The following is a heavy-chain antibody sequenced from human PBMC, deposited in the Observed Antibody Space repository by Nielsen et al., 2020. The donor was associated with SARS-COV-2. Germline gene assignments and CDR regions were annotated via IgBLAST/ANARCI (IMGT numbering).Heavy chain of an antibody. D-gene: IGHD2-2*01. CDR2: MNPNSGNT. V-gene: IGHV1-8*01. J-gene: IGHJ6*02. CDR1: GYTFTSYD. CDR3: ARSSFIVVVPAANYGMDV. Sequence: ASVKVSCKASGYTFTSYDINWVRQATGQGLEWMGWMNPNSGNTGYAQKFQGRVTMTRNTSISTAYMELSSLRSEDTAVYYCARSSFIVVVPAANYGMDVWGQGTTVTVSS.